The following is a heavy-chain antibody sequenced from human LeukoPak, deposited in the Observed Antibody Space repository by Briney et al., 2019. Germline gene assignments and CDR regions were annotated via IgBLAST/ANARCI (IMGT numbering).Heavy chain of an antibody. Sequence: ASVKVSCKASGYTFTSYYMHWVRQATGQGLEWMGWMNPNSGNTGYAQKFQGRVTMTRNTSISTAYMELSSLRSEDTAVYYCARGDGSGSYYSIDYWGQGTLVTVSS. CDR1: GYTFTSYY. CDR2: MNPNSGNT. CDR3: ARGDGSGSYYSIDY. V-gene: IGHV1-8*02. J-gene: IGHJ4*02. D-gene: IGHD3-10*01.